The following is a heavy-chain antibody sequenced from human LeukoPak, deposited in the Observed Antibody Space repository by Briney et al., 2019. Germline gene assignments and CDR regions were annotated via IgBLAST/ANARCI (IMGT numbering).Heavy chain of an antibody. Sequence: PGGSLRLSCVASGFTFSGYAMHWVRQAPGRGLECVAFTSYDGNHKDYADFVRGRFTISRDNSKNTLYLQMNSLRPEDTAVYYYAKVKGFPQRNGYFQYWGQGTLVTVSS. D-gene: IGHD3-3*01. CDR2: TSYDGNHK. J-gene: IGHJ1*01. V-gene: IGHV3-30*04. CDR1: GFTFSGYA. CDR3: AKVKGFPQRNGYFQY.